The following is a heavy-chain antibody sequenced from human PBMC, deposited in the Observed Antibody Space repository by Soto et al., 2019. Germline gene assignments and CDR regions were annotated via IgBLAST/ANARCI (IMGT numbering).Heavy chain of an antibody. CDR1: GYTFTSYG. V-gene: IGHV1-18*01. CDR2: ISAYNGNT. D-gene: IGHD3-22*01. CDR3: ARGNYYYDSSGYFDFDY. Sequence: GASVKVSCKASGYTFTSYGISWVRQAPGQGLEWMGWISAYNGNTNYAQKLQGRVTMTTDTSTSTAYMELRSLRSDDTAVYYCARGNYYYDSSGYFDFDYWGQGTLVTVPQ. J-gene: IGHJ4*02.